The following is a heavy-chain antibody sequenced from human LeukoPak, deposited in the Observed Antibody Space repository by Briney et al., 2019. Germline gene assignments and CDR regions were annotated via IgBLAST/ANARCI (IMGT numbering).Heavy chain of an antibody. V-gene: IGHV3-23*01. J-gene: IGHJ6*02. CDR3: ADDFWSGYSDFGMDV. CDR2: ISGSGGST. CDR1: GFTFSSYA. Sequence: GGSLGLSCAASGFTFSSYAMSWVRQAPGKGLEWVSAISGSGGSTYYADSVKGRFTISRDNSKNTLYLQMNSLRAEDTAVYYCADDFWSGYSDFGMDVWGQGTTVTVSS. D-gene: IGHD3-3*01.